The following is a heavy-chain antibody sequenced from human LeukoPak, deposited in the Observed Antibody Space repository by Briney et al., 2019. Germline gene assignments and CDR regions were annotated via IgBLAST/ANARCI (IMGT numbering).Heavy chain of an antibody. CDR2: ISGSGGST. Sequence: PGASLRLSCAASGFTFGSYAMSWVRQAPGKGLEWVSAISGSGGSTYYADSVKGRFTISRDNSKNTLYLQMNSLRAEDTAVYYCAKDDHSYGLPGTLGGMDVWGQGTTVTVSS. D-gene: IGHD5-18*01. V-gene: IGHV3-23*01. J-gene: IGHJ6*02. CDR1: GFTFGSYA. CDR3: AKDDHSYGLPGTLGGMDV.